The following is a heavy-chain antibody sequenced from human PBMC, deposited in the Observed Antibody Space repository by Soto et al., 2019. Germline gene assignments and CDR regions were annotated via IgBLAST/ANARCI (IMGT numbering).Heavy chain of an antibody. CDR2: ISAATGAT. Sequence: ASVKVSCKASGYTFTTSAMHWVRQAPGQSLEWMGWISAATGATKYSQKFQGRVTISTDTSAATAFMDLSSLRYEDTAVYYCARDNNWADYWGQGTLVTVSS. CDR3: ARDNNWADY. V-gene: IGHV1-3*01. J-gene: IGHJ4*02. CDR1: GYTFTTSA. D-gene: IGHD1-1*01.